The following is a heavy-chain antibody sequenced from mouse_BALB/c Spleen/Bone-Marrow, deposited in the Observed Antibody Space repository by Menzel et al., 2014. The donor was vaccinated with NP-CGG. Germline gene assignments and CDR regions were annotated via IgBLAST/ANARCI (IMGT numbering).Heavy chain of an antibody. CDR2: ISSGGSYT. CDR1: GFTFSSNA. D-gene: IGHD2-12*01. Sequence: EVKLVESGGGLVKPGGSLKLSCAASGFTFSSNAMSWVRQTPEKRLEWVATISSGGSYTYYPDSVKGRFTISRDNAKNTLYLQMSSLRSEDTAMYYCARLRTTEAMDYWGQGTSVTVSS. CDR3: ARLRTTEAMDY. J-gene: IGHJ4*01. V-gene: IGHV5-9-1*01.